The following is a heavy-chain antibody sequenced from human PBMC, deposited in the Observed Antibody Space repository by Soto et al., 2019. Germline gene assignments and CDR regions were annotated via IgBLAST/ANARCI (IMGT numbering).Heavy chain of an antibody. CDR1: GFTFSNAW. V-gene: IGHV3-15*01. D-gene: IGHD2-15*01. CDR2: IKSKTDGGTT. J-gene: IGHJ6*02. Sequence: GGSLRLSCAASGFTFSNAWMSWVRQAPGKGLEWVGRIKSKTDGGTTDYAAPVKGRFTISIDDSKNTLYLQMNSLKTEDTAVYYCTNVGYCSGGSCYWDYYYGIDVWGQGTTVTVSS. CDR3: TNVGYCSGGSCYWDYYYGIDV.